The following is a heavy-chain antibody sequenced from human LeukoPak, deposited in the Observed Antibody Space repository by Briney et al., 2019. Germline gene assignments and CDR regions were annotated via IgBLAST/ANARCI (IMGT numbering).Heavy chain of an antibody. CDR2: IYYTGNT. Sequence: SETLSLTCTVSGVSISSSNSYWGWIRQPPGKGLEGIGGIYYTGNTYYNASLKSRVTISIDTSNNQISLRRISVTATDTAMYYCARQTGSGLFTLPGGQGTLVTVSS. V-gene: IGHV4-39*01. J-gene: IGHJ4*02. D-gene: IGHD3/OR15-3a*01. CDR3: ARQTGSGLFTLP. CDR1: GVSISSSNSY.